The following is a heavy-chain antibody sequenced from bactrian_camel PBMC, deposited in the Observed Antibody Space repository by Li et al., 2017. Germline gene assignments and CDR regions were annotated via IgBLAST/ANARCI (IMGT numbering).Heavy chain of an antibody. CDR3: AARRFLGPNCYALRGY. J-gene: IGHJ6*01. V-gene: IGHV3S9*01. CDR2: ISADGTA. D-gene: IGHD1*01. Sequence: VQLVESGGGTAEAGGSLKLSCSVSGYRSTSCRLGWYRQVSGEERERVSDISADGTAIYSDSVKGRFTITQDKSKNMLFLQMNNLTADDTAVYYCAARRFLGPNCYALRGYWGQGTQVTVS. CDR1: GYRSTSCR.